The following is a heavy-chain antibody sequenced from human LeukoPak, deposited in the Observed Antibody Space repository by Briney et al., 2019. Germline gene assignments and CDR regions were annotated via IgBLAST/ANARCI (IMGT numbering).Heavy chain of an antibody. V-gene: IGHV4-61*01. CDR1: GGSVSSASYY. Sequence: SETLSLTCTVSGGSVSSASYYWSWIRQPPGKGLEWIGYIYYSGSTNYNPSLKSRVTISVDTSKNQFSLKLSSVTAADTAVYYCASTVVVAATRSFDPWGQGTLVTVSS. D-gene: IGHD2-15*01. CDR2: IYYSGST. CDR3: ASTVVVAATRSFDP. J-gene: IGHJ5*02.